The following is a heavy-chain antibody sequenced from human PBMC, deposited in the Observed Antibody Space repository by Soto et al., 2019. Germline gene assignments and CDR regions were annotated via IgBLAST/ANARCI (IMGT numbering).Heavy chain of an antibody. CDR2: ISYDGSNK. Sequence: QVQLVESGGGVVQPGRSLRLSCAASGFTFSSYAMHWVRQAPGKGLEWVAVISYDGSNKYYADSVKGRFTISRDNSKNTLYLQMNSLRAEDTAVYYCARARMGGNWFDPWGHGTLVTVSS. J-gene: IGHJ5*02. CDR1: GFTFSSYA. D-gene: IGHD3-16*01. V-gene: IGHV3-30-3*01. CDR3: ARARMGGNWFDP.